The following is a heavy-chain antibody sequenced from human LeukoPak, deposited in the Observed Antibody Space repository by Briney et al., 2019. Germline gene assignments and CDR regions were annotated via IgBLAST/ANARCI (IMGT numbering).Heavy chain of an antibody. CDR2: IYYSGST. Sequence: SETLSLTCTVSGGSISSYYWSWIRQPPGKGLEWIGYIYYSGSTNYNPSLKSRLTISIDTSKNQISLKLTSVTAADTAVYYCARGMATDYWGQGTLVTVSS. CDR3: ARGMATDY. V-gene: IGHV4-59*01. CDR1: GGSISSYY. D-gene: IGHD5-24*01. J-gene: IGHJ4*02.